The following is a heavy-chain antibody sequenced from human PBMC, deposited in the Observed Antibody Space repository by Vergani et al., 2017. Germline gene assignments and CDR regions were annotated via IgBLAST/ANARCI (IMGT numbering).Heavy chain of an antibody. CDR2: IYYSGST. CDR1: GGPISSSSYY. J-gene: IGHJ6*02. Sequence: QLQLQESGPGLVKPSETLSLTCTVSGGPISSSSYYWGWLRQPPGKGLEWIGSIYYSGSTYYNPSLKGQVTISVDTSKNQFSLKLSSVTAADTAVYYCARRREWQHYYYYGMDVWGQGTTVTVSS. V-gene: IGHV4-39*01. D-gene: IGHD3-3*01. CDR3: ARRREWQHYYYYGMDV.